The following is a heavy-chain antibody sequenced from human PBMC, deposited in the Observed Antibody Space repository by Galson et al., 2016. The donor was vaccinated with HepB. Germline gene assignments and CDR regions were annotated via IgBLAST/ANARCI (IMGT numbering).Heavy chain of an antibody. J-gene: IGHJ4*02. D-gene: IGHD4-17*01. CDR1: GYTFTGYY. CDR3: AIYPNPEPYGDYVDLDY. V-gene: IGHV1-2*06. Sequence: SVKVSCKASGYTFTGYYMNWVRQAPGQGLEWMGRINPNSGGTDYAQKFQGRVTMTRDTSVSTAYLELSRLTPDDTALYYCAIYPNPEPYGDYVDLDYWGQGTLVTVSS. CDR2: INPNSGGT.